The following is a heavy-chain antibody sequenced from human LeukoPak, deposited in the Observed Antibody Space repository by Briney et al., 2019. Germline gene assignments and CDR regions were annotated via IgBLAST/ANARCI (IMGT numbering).Heavy chain of an antibody. CDR3: ARDGRLGELSPFDY. V-gene: IGHV3-30*03. J-gene: IGHJ4*02. CDR2: ISYDGSNK. CDR1: GFTFSSYG. D-gene: IGHD3-16*02. Sequence: GGSLRLSCAASGFTFSSYGMHWVRQAPGKGLEWVAVISYDGSNKYYADSVKGRFTISRDNSKNTLYLQMNSLRAEDTAVYYCARDGRLGELSPFDYWGQGTLVTVSS.